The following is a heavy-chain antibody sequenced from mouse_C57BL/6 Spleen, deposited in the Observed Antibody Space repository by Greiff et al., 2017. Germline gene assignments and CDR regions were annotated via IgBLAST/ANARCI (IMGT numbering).Heavy chain of an antibody. Sequence: EVKLQESGPGLVKPSQSLSLTCSVTGYSITSGYYWNWIRQFPGNQLEWMGYISYDGSNNSNPSLKNRISITRDTSKKQFFLKLNSVTTEDTATYYCAILTGTLFDYRGQGTTLTVSS. CDR1: GYSITSGYY. D-gene: IGHD4-1*01. CDR2: ISYDGSN. V-gene: IGHV3-6*01. CDR3: AILTGTLFDY. J-gene: IGHJ2*01.